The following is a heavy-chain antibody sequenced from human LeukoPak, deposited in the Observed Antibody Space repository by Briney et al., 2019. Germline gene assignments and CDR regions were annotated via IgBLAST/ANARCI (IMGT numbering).Heavy chain of an antibody. V-gene: IGHV3-30*02. J-gene: IGHJ4*02. CDR3: AKDSIVVVPAASSPLEY. CDR1: GFTFSSYG. CDR2: IRYDGSNK. Sequence: AGGSLRLSCAASGFTFSSYGMHWVRQAPGEGLEWVAFIRYDGSNKYYADSVKGRFTISRDNFKNTLYLQMNSLRAEDTAVYYCAKDSIVVVPAASSPLEYWGQGTLVTVSS. D-gene: IGHD2-2*01.